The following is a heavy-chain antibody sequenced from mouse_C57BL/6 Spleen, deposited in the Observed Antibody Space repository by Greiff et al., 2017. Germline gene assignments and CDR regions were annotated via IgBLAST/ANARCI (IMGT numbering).Heavy chain of an antibody. V-gene: IGHV3-6*01. D-gene: IGHD1-1*01. CDR3: AKGGAMGSRGY. Sequence: EVQVIESGPGLVKPSPSLSLTCSVTGYSITSGYYWKWIRQFPGNQLEWMGYISYDGSNNYNPSLKNRSSITRDTSKNQFFLKLNSVTTGDTATSYCAKGGAMGSRGYWGQGTTLTVSS. J-gene: IGHJ2*01. CDR2: ISYDGSN. CDR1: GYSITSGYY.